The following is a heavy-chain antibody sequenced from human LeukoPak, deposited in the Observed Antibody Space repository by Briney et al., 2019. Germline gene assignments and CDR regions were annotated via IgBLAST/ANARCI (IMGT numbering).Heavy chain of an antibody. CDR3: ATLHLRGTPVDY. J-gene: IGHJ4*02. V-gene: IGHV1-46*01. CDR2: INPSGGST. D-gene: IGHD2-15*01. CDR1: GYTFTSYY. Sequence: SVKVSCKASGYTFTSYYMHWVRQAPGQGLTWMGIINPSGGSTSYAQKFQGRVTMTRDMSTSTVYMELSSLRSEDTAVYYCATLHLRGTPVDYWGQGTLVTVSS.